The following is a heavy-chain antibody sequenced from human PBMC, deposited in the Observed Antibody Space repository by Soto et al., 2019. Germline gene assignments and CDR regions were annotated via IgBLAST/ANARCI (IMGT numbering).Heavy chain of an antibody. Sequence: EVQLVESGGGLVQPGGSLRLSCAASGFTFSNAWMSWVRQAPGKGLEWVGRIKSKTDGGTIDYAAPVKGRFTISRDDSKNTLYLQMNSLKTEDTAVYYCTTGDILTGHDPWGQGTLVTVSS. D-gene: IGHD3-9*01. V-gene: IGHV3-15*01. J-gene: IGHJ5*02. CDR1: GFTFSNAW. CDR2: IKSKTDGGTI. CDR3: TTGDILTGHDP.